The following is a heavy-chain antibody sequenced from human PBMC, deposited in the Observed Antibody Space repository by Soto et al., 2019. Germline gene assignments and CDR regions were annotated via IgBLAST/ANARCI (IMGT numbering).Heavy chain of an antibody. CDR2: IYYSGST. V-gene: IGHV4-61*01. CDR3: ARDSIAAAGTGVDH. CDR1: GGCVSIGSYY. Sequence: SDPLSLTCTVSGGCVSIGSYYWSWIRQPPGKGLEWIGYIYYSGSTNYNPSLKSRVTISVDTSKNQFSLKLTYVTAADTAVYYCARDSIAAAGTGVDHWGQGTLVTVSS. D-gene: IGHD6-13*01. J-gene: IGHJ5*02.